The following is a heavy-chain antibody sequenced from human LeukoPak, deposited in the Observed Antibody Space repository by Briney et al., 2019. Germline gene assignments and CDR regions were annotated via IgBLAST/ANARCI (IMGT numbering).Heavy chain of an antibody. CDR3: ARDIDGSEGGFDY. D-gene: IGHD3-16*01. Sequence: GGSLILSCAASGFPFSSYAMHWVRQAPGKGLEWVAVISYDGSNKYYADSVKGRFTISRDNSKNTLYLQMNSLRAEDTAVYYCARDIDGSEGGFDYWGQGTLVTVSS. V-gene: IGHV3-30-3*01. J-gene: IGHJ4*02. CDR2: ISYDGSNK. CDR1: GFPFSSYA.